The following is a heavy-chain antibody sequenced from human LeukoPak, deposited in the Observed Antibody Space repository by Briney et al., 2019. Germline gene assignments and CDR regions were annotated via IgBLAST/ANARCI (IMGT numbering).Heavy chain of an antibody. D-gene: IGHD6-19*01. J-gene: IGHJ4*02. CDR1: GGSFSDYW. V-gene: IGHV4-34*01. CDR2: VNHSGRT. Sequence: PSETLSLTCAVYGGSFSDYWWTWIRQSPGKGLEWIGEVNHSGRTNYNPSLKSRVTISVDTSKNQFSLKLSSVTAADTAVYYCARIDGIAVAGTADYWGQGTLVTVSS. CDR3: ARIDGIAVAGTADY.